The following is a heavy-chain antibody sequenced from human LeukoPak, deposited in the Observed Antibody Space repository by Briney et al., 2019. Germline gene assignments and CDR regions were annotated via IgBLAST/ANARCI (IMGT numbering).Heavy chain of an antibody. Sequence: GASVKVSCKASGYTFTSYGISWVRQAPGQGPGWMGWISAYNGNTNYAQMLQGRVTMTTDTSTSTAYMELRSLRSDDTAVYYCARDNPRGSYYFDYWGQGTLVIVSS. CDR2: ISAYNGNT. V-gene: IGHV1-18*01. J-gene: IGHJ4*02. CDR3: ARDNPRGSYYFDY. CDR1: GYTFTSYG. D-gene: IGHD5-12*01.